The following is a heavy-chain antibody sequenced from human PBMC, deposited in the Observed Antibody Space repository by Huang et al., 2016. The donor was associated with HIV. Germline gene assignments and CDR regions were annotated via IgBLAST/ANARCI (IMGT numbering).Heavy chain of an antibody. CDR2: VSNSASSR. Sequence: EVHLLESGGGLVQPGGSLRLSCAASGFSFSSSAMSWVRQGPGRGLEWVSTVSNSASSRDYSDSVRGRFTISRDNSKDTLYLKMNSLRAEDTALYYCAKDLVTYDSSGSVWGQGTLVTVSS. CDR1: GFSFSSSA. V-gene: IGHV3-23*01. D-gene: IGHD3-22*01. CDR3: AKDLVTYDSSGSV. J-gene: IGHJ4*02.